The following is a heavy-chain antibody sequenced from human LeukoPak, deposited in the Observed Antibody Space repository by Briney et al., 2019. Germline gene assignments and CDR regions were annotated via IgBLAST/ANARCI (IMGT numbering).Heavy chain of an antibody. CDR2: VFYIGNT. Sequence: SETLSLTCTVSGGSISGYYWSWIRQSPGKELEWIGHVFYIGNTNYNPALKSRVTLSVDTSKNQFSLKLNSVTAADSAVHYCARYIAAFNWFDPWGQGTLVTVSS. CDR3: ARYIAAFNWFDP. D-gene: IGHD2-21*01. CDR1: GGSISGYY. V-gene: IGHV4-59*08. J-gene: IGHJ5*02.